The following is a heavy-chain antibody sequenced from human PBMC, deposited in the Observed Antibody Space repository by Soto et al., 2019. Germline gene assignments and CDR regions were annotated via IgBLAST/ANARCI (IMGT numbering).Heavy chain of an antibody. CDR2: ISANGGNT. D-gene: IGHD6-13*01. V-gene: IGHV3-23*01. J-gene: IGHJ4*02. CDR1: GGSVTSGDYY. Sequence: PSETLSLTCTVSGGSVTSGDYYWSWVRQAPGKGLEWVSAISANGGNTYYADSVKGRFTISRDNSKNTLYLQMNSLRVEDTAVYYCAKAHVTSYSNIWSFDYWGQGTLVTVSS. CDR3: AKAHVTSYSNIWSFDY.